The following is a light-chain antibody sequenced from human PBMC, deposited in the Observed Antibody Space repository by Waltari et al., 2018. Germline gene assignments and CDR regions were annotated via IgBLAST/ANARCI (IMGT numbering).Light chain of an antibody. CDR3: QQYFSRPFS. CDR2: WAS. V-gene: IGKV4-1*01. Sequence: DIVMTQSPDSLAVSRGGRATIPCSSSQSILNVSNNEDCLAWYQRKPGQPPKLLIFWASTRESGVPDRFSGGRSGSDFTLTITSLRPEDVALYFCQQYFSRPFSFGGGTKVEIK. J-gene: IGKJ4*01. CDR1: QSILNVSNNEDC.